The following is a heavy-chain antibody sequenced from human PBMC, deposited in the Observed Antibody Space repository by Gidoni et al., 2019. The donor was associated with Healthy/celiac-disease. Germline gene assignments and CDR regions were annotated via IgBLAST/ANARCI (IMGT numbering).Heavy chain of an antibody. CDR1: GFTFSGYS. Sequence: EVQLVESGGGLVKPGGSLRLSCAASGFTFSGYSMNWVRQAPGKGLEWVASISSSSSYIYYADSVKGRFTISRDNAKNSLYLQMNSLRAEDTAVYYCARDQGNFDGNSFDYWGQGTLVTVSS. V-gene: IGHV3-21*01. CDR3: ARDQGNFDGNSFDY. D-gene: IGHD3-9*01. J-gene: IGHJ4*02. CDR2: ISSSSSYI.